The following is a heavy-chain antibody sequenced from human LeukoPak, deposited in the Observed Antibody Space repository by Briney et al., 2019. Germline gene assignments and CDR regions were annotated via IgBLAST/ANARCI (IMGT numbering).Heavy chain of an antibody. J-gene: IGHJ6*03. Sequence: PGGSLRLSCAASGFTFSSYWMRWVRQAPGKGLECVANIKQYGSEKYYVHSVKGRFTISRDNAKNSLYLQMNSLRAEDTAVYYCARVRGSNSSTSCYTDYMDVWGKGTTVTVSS. V-gene: IGHV3-7*01. CDR2: IKQYGSEK. CDR3: ARVRGSNSSTSCYTDYMDV. CDR1: GFTFSSYW. D-gene: IGHD2-2*02.